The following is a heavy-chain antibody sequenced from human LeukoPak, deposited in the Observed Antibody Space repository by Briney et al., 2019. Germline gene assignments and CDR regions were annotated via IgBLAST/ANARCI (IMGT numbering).Heavy chain of an antibody. CDR3: ARDRSSGYAGSFDY. D-gene: IGHD5-12*01. V-gene: IGHV3-48*02. CDR1: EFTFSSYA. J-gene: IGHJ4*02. Sequence: GGSLRPSCAASEFTFSSYAMQWVRQAPGKGLEWVSYISSSSTIYYADSVKGRFTISRDNAKNSLYLQMNSLRDEDTAVYYCARDRSSGYAGSFDYWGQGTLVTVSS. CDR2: ISSSSTI.